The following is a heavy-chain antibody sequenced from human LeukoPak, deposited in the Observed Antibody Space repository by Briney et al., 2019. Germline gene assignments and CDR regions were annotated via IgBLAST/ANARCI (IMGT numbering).Heavy chain of an antibody. CDR1: GDSVSGSPAV. V-gene: IGHV6-1*01. CDR2: AYYRSKWYI. D-gene: IGHD3-10*01. Sequence: SQTLSLTCAISGDSVSGSPAVWNWIRQSPSRGLEWLGRAYYRSKWYIDYAESVKGRITITPDTSTNQFSLQLNSVTPEDTAVYYCARGAVRGGTNFDYWGQGTLVTVSS. J-gene: IGHJ4*02. CDR3: ARGAVRGGTNFDY.